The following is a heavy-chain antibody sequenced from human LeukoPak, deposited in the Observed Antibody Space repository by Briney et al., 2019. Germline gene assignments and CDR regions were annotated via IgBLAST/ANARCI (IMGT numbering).Heavy chain of an antibody. CDR3: ARDTQGASQLAY. J-gene: IGHJ4*02. Sequence: SVKVSCKASGGTFSSYAISWVRQAPGQGLEWMGGIIPIFGTANYAQKFQGRVTITADESTSTAYMELSSLRSEDTAVYYCARDTQGASQLAYWGQGTLVTVSS. CDR2: IIPIFGTA. CDR1: GGTFSSYA. V-gene: IGHV1-69*01. D-gene: IGHD1-26*01.